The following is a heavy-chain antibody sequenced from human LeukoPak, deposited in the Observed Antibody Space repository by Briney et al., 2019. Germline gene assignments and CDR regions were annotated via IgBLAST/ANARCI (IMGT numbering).Heavy chain of an antibody. CDR1: GGSISSGGYY. CDR3: ARLAMVRGADY. V-gene: IGHV4-30-2*01. J-gene: IGHJ4*02. CDR2: IYHSGST. D-gene: IGHD3-10*01. Sequence: SETLSLTCTVSGGSISSGGYYWSWIRQPPGKGLEWIGYIYHSGSTYYNPSLKSRVTISVDRSKNQFSLKLSSVTAADTAVYYCARLAMVRGADYWGQGTLVTVSS.